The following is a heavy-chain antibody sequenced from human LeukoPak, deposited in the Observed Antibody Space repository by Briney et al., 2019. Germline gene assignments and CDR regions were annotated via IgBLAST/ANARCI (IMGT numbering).Heavy chain of an antibody. V-gene: IGHV1-69*13. CDR3: ARGIVVVVAATGAYYYYGMDV. Sequence: SVKVSCKASGGTFSSYAISWVRQAPGQGLEWMGGIIPIFGIANYAQKFQGRVTITADESTSTAYMELSSLRSEDTAVYYCARGIVVVVAATGAYYYYGMDVWGQGTTATVSS. D-gene: IGHD2-15*01. J-gene: IGHJ6*02. CDR1: GGTFSSYA. CDR2: IIPIFGIA.